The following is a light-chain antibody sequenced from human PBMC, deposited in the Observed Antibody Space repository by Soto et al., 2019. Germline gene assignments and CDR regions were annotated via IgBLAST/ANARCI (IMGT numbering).Light chain of an antibody. J-gene: IGKJ5*01. Sequence: DIHMTQSPSVLSASVGYMVTITCRASQSIGKHLNWYKLKPGKAPKLLIYDASNLETGVPSTLSGSGSGTNFTFTISSMKPEDIATYYCQQYDNVFTFGHGTRLEIK. CDR3: QQYDNVFT. CDR1: QSIGKH. V-gene: IGKV1-33*01. CDR2: DAS.